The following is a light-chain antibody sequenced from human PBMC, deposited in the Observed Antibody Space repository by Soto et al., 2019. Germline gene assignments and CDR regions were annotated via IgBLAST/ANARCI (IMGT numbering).Light chain of an antibody. V-gene: IGKV1-13*02. CDR3: QHFKSFPIT. CDR1: QGISTL. CDR2: ESS. Sequence: AIHLTQSASSLSASVGDRFTITCRARQGISTLLAWYQQKPGKAPKVLIYESSLLQSGVPSRFSGSGSGTDFTLTISSLQPEDFATYYCQHFKSFPITFGQGTRLEI. J-gene: IGKJ5*01.